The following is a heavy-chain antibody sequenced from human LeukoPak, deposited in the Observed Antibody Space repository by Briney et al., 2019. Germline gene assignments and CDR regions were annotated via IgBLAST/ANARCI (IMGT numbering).Heavy chain of an antibody. V-gene: IGHV4-34*01. CDR1: GGSFSGYY. D-gene: IGHD1-26*01. CDR2: INHSGST. J-gene: IGHJ3*02. Sequence: SETLSLTCAVYGGSFSGYYWSWIRQSPGKGLEWIGEINHSGSTNYNPSLKSRVTISVDTSKNQFSLKLSSVTAADTAVYYCARGAIVGATSETFDIWGQGTMVTVSS. CDR3: ARGAIVGATSETFDI.